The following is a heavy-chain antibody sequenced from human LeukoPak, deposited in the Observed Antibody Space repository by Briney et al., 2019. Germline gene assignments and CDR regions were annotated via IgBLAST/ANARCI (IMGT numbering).Heavy chain of an antibody. J-gene: IGHJ6*03. V-gene: IGHV4-59*01. CDR2: IYYSGST. Sequence: SETLSLTCTVSGGSISSYYWSWIRQPPGKGLEWIGYIYYSGSTNYNPSLKSRVTISVDRSKNQFSLKLSSVTAADTAVYYCATSNYVGPYYMDVWGKGTTVTVSS. D-gene: IGHD4-11*01. CDR3: ATSNYVGPYYMDV. CDR1: GGSISSYY.